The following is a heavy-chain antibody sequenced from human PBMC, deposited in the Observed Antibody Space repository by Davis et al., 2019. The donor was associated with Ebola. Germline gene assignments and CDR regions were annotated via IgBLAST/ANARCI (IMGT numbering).Heavy chain of an antibody. V-gene: IGHV3-30*18. J-gene: IGHJ4*02. D-gene: IGHD2-2*01. CDR3: AKEEGSSAHWMPHVDY. CDR2: VSSDGTVQ. CDR1: GFTFSSHG. Sequence: GESLKISCAASGFTFSSHGMHWVRQAPGKGLEWVAVVSSDGTVQYYADSVKGRFTISRDNFRNTLFLEVSSLRPDNTAVYYCAKEEGSSAHWMPHVDYWGQGTLVTVSS.